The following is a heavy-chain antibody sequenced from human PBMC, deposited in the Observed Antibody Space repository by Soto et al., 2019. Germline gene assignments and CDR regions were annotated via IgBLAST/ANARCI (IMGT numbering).Heavy chain of an antibody. CDR2: ISYDGSNK. D-gene: IGHD2-15*01. J-gene: IGHJ4*02. CDR3: ARGRIVVVVAAPFDY. V-gene: IGHV3-30-3*01. CDR1: GFTFSSYA. Sequence: QVQLVESGGGGVQPGMSLRLSCAASGFTFSSYAMHWVRQAPGKGLEWVEVISYDGSNKYYADSVKGRFTISRDNSKNTLYLQMNSLRAEDTAVYYCARGRIVVVVAAPFDYWGQGTLVTVYS.